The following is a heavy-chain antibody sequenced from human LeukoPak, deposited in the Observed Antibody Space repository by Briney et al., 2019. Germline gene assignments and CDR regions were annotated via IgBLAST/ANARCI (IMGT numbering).Heavy chain of an antibody. Sequence: GGSLRLSCAASGFTFSSYAMHWVRQAPGKGLEWVAVLSYDGSNKYYADSVKGRFTISRDNSKNTLNLQMNSLSAEDTAVYYCATSGYSGYDFYPPPHHYYMDVWGKGTTVTVSS. CDR3: ATSGYSGYDFYPPPHHYYMDV. CDR1: GFTFSSYA. V-gene: IGHV3-30-3*01. CDR2: LSYDGSNK. J-gene: IGHJ6*03. D-gene: IGHD5-12*01.